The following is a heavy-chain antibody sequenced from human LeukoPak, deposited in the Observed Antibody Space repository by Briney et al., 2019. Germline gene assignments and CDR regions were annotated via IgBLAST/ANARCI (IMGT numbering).Heavy chain of an antibody. CDR1: GYSFTSYW. CDR2: IDPSDSYT. J-gene: IGHJ4*02. D-gene: IGHD3-10*01. CDR3: ASTHGDRLDYYGSGSYKDY. V-gene: IGHV5-10-1*01. Sequence: GESLRISCKGSGYSFTSYWISWVRQMPGKGLEWIGRIDPSDSYTNYSPSFQGHVTISADKSISTAYLQWSSLKASDTAMYYCASTHGDRLDYYGSGSYKDYWGQGTLVTVSS.